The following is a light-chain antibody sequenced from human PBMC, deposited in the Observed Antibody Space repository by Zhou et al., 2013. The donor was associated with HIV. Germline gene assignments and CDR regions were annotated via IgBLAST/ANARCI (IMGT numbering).Light chain of an antibody. CDR1: HSVSNNL. J-gene: IGKJ4*01. Sequence: EIVMTQSPATLSLSPGARATLSCKTSHSVSNNLLAWYQQKPGQAPRLLIYAGSSRAAGIPDRFSGGGSGTDFTLTISSLEPEDFAVYYCQQRSNWPLTFGGGTKVEIK. CDR3: QQRSNWPLT. CDR2: AGS. V-gene: IGKV3D-20*02.